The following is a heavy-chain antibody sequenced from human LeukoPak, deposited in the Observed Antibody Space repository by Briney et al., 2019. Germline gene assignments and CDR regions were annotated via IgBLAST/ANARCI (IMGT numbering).Heavy chain of an antibody. V-gene: IGHV1-69*13. CDR1: GGTFSSYA. J-gene: IGHJ4*02. CDR2: IIPIFGTA. D-gene: IGHD3-22*01. Sequence: ASVKVSCKASGGTFSSYAISWVRQAPGQGLEWVGGIIPIFGTANYAQKFQGRVTITADESTSTAYMELSSLRSEDTAVYYCARDLDGYDSSGYYSYWGQGTLVTVSS. CDR3: ARDLDGYDSSGYYSY.